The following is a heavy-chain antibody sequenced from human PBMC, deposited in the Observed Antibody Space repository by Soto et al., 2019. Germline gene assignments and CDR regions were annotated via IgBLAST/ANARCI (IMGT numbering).Heavy chain of an antibody. CDR2: NYPLFCTP. CDR1: RLTYSSHV. CDR3: ARGVVDTNVVFKWFDA. J-gene: IGHJ5*02. V-gene: IGHV1-69*05. D-gene: IGHD2-15*01. Sequence: SVKVSCQASRLTYSSHVFSWVRPAPGQGIECIGGNYPLFCTPTYEQKFQSSSTITKDKSTRNTYIELSSVRSEDTSVYYWARGVVDTNVVFKWFDAWGQGTLVTVSS.